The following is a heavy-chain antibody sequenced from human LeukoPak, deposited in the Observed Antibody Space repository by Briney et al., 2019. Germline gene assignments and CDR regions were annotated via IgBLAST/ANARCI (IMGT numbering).Heavy chain of an antibody. Sequence: SETLSLTCTVPGGSISSSSHFWAWLRQPPGKGLEWIVNIYHSGSTYYNPSLKSRVTISVDTSNNQFSLRLSSVTAADTAVYSCARIGHERIGYCTGSICHAPFDSWGQGTLVTVSS. V-gene: IGHV4-39*01. J-gene: IGHJ4*02. CDR1: GGSISSSSHF. CDR3: ARIGHERIGYCTGSICHAPFDS. CDR2: IYHSGST. D-gene: IGHD2-2*01.